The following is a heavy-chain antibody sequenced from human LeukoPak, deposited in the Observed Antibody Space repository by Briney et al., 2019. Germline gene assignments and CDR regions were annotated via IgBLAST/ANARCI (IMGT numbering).Heavy chain of an antibody. CDR1: GGTFSSYA. D-gene: IGHD3-10*01. J-gene: IGHJ5*02. CDR3: ARDWPSGSPGDHWFDP. V-gene: IGHV1-18*01. Sequence: GASVKVSCKASGGTFSSYAISWVRQAPGQGLEWMGWISAYNGNTNYAQKLQGRVTMTTDTSTSTAYMELRSLRTDDTAVYYCARDWPSGSPGDHWFDPWGQGTLVTVSS. CDR2: ISAYNGNT.